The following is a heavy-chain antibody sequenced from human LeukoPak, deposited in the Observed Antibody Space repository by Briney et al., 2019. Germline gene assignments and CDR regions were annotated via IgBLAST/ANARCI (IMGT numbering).Heavy chain of an antibody. Sequence: SETLSLTCAVSGGSITTTNWWSWVRQPPGKGLEWIGEVHLSGATNYNPSLESRVSMSIDKSKNHLFLEVTSVTAADTAIYYCTRESGAFSPFGFWGQGTLLTVSS. D-gene: IGHD1-26*01. J-gene: IGHJ4*02. CDR3: TRESGAFSPFGF. CDR1: GGSITTTNW. CDR2: VHLSGAT. V-gene: IGHV4-4*02.